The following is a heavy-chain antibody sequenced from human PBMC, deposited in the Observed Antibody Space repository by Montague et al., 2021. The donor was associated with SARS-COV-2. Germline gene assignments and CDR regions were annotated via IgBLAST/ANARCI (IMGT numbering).Heavy chain of an antibody. D-gene: IGHD2-2*01. CDR1: GGAVRRCC. Sequence: SETLSLTCTVSGGAVRRCCSGGHRSEPQTGLELVWGVKQSRTTIYNPSVKSGVTISEDTSKNQFYLRLNSVTAADTAVYYCARGRRPVVVPGAGPAGRAFDIWGQGTMVTVSS. J-gene: IGHJ3*02. V-gene: IGHV4-34*01. CDR3: ARGRRPVVVPGAGPAGRAFDI. CDR2: VKQSRTT.